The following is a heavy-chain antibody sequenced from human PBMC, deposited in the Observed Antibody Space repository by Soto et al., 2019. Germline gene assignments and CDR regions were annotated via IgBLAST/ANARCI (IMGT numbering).Heavy chain of an antibody. V-gene: IGHV4-59*08. J-gene: IGHJ6*02. D-gene: IGHD3-10*01. Sequence: QVQLQESGPGLVKPSETLSLTCTVSGDSISSYNLAWIRQPPGKGLEWIGYFRSGGGTSYNPSLKGRVVISADTSMQQFSLRLSSVAAADTAVYYCVRQGIGVLHGLVDVWGQGTTVTVSS. CDR1: GDSISSYN. CDR3: VRQGIGVLHGLVDV. CDR2: FRSGGGT.